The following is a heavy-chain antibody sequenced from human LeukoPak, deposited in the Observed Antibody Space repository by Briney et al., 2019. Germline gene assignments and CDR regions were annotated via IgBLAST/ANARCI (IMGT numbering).Heavy chain of an antibody. CDR1: GDSVSSNSAA. D-gene: IGHD6-13*01. CDR3: ARDQAGLDY. CDR2: TYYRSKWYN. Sequence: SQTLSLTCAISGDSVSSNSAAWNWIRLSPSRGLEWLGRTYYRSKWYNDYAESVKSRINIKPDTSKNQISLQLNSVTPEDTAVYYCARDQAGLDYWGQGTLVTVSS. J-gene: IGHJ4*02. V-gene: IGHV6-1*01.